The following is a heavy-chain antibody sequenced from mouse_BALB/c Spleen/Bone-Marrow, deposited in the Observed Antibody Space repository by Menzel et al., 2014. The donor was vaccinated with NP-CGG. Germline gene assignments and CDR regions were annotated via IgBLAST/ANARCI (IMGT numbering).Heavy chain of an antibody. D-gene: IGHD2-14*01. CDR3: ARRYRYDGLGNYAMDY. CDR1: GYTFTNHH. Sequence: VQLQQSGAELVRPGASVEISCKAFGYTFTNHHINWVKQRPGQGLDWIGYINPYNDYTSYNQKFKGKATLTVDKSSSTAYMELSSLTSEDSAVYYRARRYRYDGLGNYAMDYWGQGTSVTVSS. J-gene: IGHJ4*01. CDR2: INPYNDYT. V-gene: IGHV1S45*01.